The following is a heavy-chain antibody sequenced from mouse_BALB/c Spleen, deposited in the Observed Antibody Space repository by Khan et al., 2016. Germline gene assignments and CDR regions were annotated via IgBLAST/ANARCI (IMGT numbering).Heavy chain of an antibody. CDR2: ISYDGSN. D-gene: IGHD4-1*01. Sequence: EVQLQESGPGLVKPSQSLSLTCSVTGYSITSGYYWNWIRQFPGNKLEWMGYISYDGSNNYNPSLKNRISITRDTSKNQFFLKLNSVTTEDTATYYCARDLGDCWGQGTTLTVSS. CDR1: GYSITSGYY. J-gene: IGHJ2*01. CDR3: ARDLGDC. V-gene: IGHV3-6*02.